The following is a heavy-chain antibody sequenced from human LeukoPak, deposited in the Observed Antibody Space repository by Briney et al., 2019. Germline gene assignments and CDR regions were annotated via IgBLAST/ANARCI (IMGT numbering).Heavy chain of an antibody. J-gene: IGHJ4*02. V-gene: IGHV3-7*01. CDR3: ARERGTAMVTFDY. CDR2: IKQDGSEK. Sequence: GGSLRLSCAASGFTFSSYWMSWVRQAPGKGLEWVANIKQDGSEKYYVDSVKGRFTISRDNAKNSLYLQMNSLRAEDTAVYYCARERGTAMVTFDYWGQGTVVTVSS. D-gene: IGHD5-18*01. CDR1: GFTFSSYW.